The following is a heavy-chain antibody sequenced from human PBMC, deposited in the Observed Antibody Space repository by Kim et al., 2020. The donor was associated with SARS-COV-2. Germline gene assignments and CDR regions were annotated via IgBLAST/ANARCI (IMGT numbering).Heavy chain of an antibody. CDR3: VKYLVREQYGMDA. D-gene: IGHD3-10*01. V-gene: IGHV3-9*01. CDR1: GFTFSDYG. J-gene: IGHJ6*02. Sequence: GGSLRLSCAASGFTFSDYGMHWVRQAPGKGLEWVAGISWNNGNKEYADSVKGRFTISRDNSKKSLFLQMNSLRIEDTALYFCVKYLVREQYGMDAWGQGTIDPVSS. CDR2: ISWNNGNK.